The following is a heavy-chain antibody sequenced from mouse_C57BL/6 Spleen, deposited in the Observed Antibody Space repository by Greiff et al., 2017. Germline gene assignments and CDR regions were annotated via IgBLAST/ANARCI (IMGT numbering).Heavy chain of an antibody. CDR2: IDPSDSET. J-gene: IGHJ4*01. CDR3: ASDSDYYAMVY. CDR1: GYTFTSYW. V-gene: IGHV1-52*01. Sequence: QVQLQQPGAELVRPGSSVQMSCKASGYTFTSYWMHWVKQRPLQGLEWIGNIDPSDSETHYNQKFKDKATLTVNKSSSTAYMQLSSLTSEDSAVYYCASDSDYYAMVYWGQGASVTASS. D-gene: IGHD2-13*01.